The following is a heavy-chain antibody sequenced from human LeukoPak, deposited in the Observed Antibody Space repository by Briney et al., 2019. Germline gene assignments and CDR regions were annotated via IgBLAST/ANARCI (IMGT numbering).Heavy chain of an antibody. J-gene: IGHJ4*02. D-gene: IGHD1-14*01. V-gene: IGHV1-2*02. Sequence: GASVKVSCKASGYTFIGYYMHWVRQAPGQGLEWMGWINTNSGGTNYAQKFQGRVTMTGDRSISTAYMELSRLRSDDTAVYYCAKDHTIRSLDSWGQGTLVTVSS. CDR2: INTNSGGT. CDR3: AKDHTIRSLDS. CDR1: GYTFIGYY.